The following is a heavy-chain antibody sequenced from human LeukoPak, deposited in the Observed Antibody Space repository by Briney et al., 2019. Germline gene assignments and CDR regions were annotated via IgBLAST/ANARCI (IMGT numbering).Heavy chain of an antibody. CDR1: GGSISSNY. J-gene: IGHJ4*02. CDR3: VFFTDYYADYV. D-gene: IGHD4-17*01. Sequence: SETLSLTCTVTGGSISSNYWSWIRQPPGKGLEWIGYIYYSGSTNYNPSLKSRVTISVDTSKNQFSLKLTSVTAADTAIYYCVFFTDYYADYVWGQGTLVTVSS. V-gene: IGHV4-59*12. CDR2: IYYSGST.